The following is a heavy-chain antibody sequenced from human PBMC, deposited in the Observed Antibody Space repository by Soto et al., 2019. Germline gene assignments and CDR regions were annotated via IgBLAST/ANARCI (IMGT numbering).Heavy chain of an antibody. CDR1: GFAFRSYN. V-gene: IGHV3-23*01. D-gene: IGHD3-3*01. CDR2: ISGSGGST. Sequence: PGGSLRLSCAASGFAFRSYNMNWVRQAPGKGLEWVSAISGSGGSTYYADSVKGRFTISRDNSKNTLYLQMNSLRAEDTAVYYCAKGGGYYHAPNNWFDPWGQGTLVTVSS. CDR3: AKGGGYYHAPNNWFDP. J-gene: IGHJ5*02.